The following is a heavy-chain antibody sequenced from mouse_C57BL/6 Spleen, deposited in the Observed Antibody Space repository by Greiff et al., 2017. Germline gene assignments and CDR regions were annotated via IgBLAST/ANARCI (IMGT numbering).Heavy chain of an antibody. J-gene: IGHJ2*01. D-gene: IGHD2-3*01. Sequence: QVQLQQSGAELVKPGASVKISCKASGYAFSSYWMNWVKQRPGKGLEWIGQIYPGDGDTNYNGKFKGKATLTADKSSSTAYMQLSSLTSEDSAVYFGARGGDGYYVGYFDYWGQGTTLTVSS. CDR2: IYPGDGDT. CDR1: GYAFSSYW. V-gene: IGHV1-80*01. CDR3: ARGGDGYYVGYFDY.